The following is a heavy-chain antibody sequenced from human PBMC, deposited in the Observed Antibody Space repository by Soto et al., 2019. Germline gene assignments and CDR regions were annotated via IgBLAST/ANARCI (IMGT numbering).Heavy chain of an antibody. CDR2: NSDSGST. V-gene: IGHV4-59*08. Sequence: QVQLQESGPGLVKPSETLSLTCTVTGGSTSSYYWSWLRQPPGKGLEWIGYNSDSGSTDYNPSLKCRVTISVDTSKNQFTLKLSSATAADTAVYYCARHGGSYSFDYWGQGTLVTVSS. D-gene: IGHD1-26*01. CDR1: GGSTSSYY. J-gene: IGHJ4*02. CDR3: ARHGGSYSFDY.